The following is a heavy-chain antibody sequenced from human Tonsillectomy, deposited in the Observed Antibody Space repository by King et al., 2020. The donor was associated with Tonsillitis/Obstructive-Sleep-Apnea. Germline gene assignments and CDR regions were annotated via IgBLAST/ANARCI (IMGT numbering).Heavy chain of an antibody. CDR1: GYTFTNYA. CDR3: ARDPNSGFLNY. V-gene: IGHV1-3*04. Sequence: VQLVQSGTEVKNPGASVKLSCKASGYTFTNYAIHWVRQAPGQRLEWMGWVNTGNGNKKYSQNFQGRVTITRDTSATTAYMELSSLRSEDTAVYYCARDPNSGFLNYWGQGTLVTVSS. J-gene: IGHJ4*02. CDR2: VNTGNGNK. D-gene: IGHD5-12*01.